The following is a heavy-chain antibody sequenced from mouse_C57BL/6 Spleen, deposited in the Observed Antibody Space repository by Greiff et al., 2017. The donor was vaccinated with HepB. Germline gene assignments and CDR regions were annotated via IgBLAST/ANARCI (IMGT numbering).Heavy chain of an antibody. Sequence: EVKLMESGGGLVKPGGSLKLSCAASGFTFSDYGMHWVRQAPEKGLEWVAYISSGSSTIYYADTVKGRFTISRDNAKNTMFLQMTSLMSEDTAMYYCATDSYYYAMDYWGQGTSVTVSS. V-gene: IGHV5-17*01. CDR3: ATDSYYYAMDY. CDR1: GFTFSDYG. J-gene: IGHJ4*01. CDR2: ISSGSSTI.